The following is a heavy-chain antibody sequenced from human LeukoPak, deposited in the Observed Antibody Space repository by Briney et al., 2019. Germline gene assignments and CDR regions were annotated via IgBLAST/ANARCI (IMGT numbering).Heavy chain of an antibody. Sequence: GGSLRLSCAASGITVSSNYMSWVRQAPGKGLEWVSVIYSGGSTYYADSVKGRFTISRDNSKNTLYLQMNSLRAEDTAVYYCAREGYCSSTSCYLDAFDIWGQGTMVTVSS. D-gene: IGHD2-2*01. CDR3: AREGYCSSTSCYLDAFDI. V-gene: IGHV3-66*01. CDR2: IYSGGST. J-gene: IGHJ3*02. CDR1: GITVSSNY.